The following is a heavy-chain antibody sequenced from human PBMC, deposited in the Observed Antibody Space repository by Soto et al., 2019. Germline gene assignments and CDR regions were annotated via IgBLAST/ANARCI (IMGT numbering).Heavy chain of an antibody. CDR2: IKSKTDAETI. Sequence: GGSLRLSCAASGFTFSNAWMSWVRQAPGKGLEWVGRIKSKTDAETIDYAAPVKGRFTISRDDSKNTLYLQMNSLKTEDTAVYYCTTDSRTHYAPFFDXWGQGILVTVSS. V-gene: IGHV3-15*01. CDR3: TTDSRTHYAPFFDX. CDR1: GFTFSNAW. J-gene: IGHJ4*02. D-gene: IGHD3-10*01.